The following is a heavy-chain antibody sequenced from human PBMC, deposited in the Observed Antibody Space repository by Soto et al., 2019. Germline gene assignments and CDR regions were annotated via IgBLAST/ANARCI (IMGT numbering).Heavy chain of an antibody. Sequence: GGSLRLSCAASGSTFSSYSMNWVRQAPGKGLEWVSSISSSSSYIYYADSVKGRFTISRDNAKNSLYLQMNSLRAEDTAVYYCARNYDFWSGYYWDYYYYYMDVWGKGTTVTVSS. D-gene: IGHD3-3*01. CDR3: ARNYDFWSGYYWDYYYYYMDV. J-gene: IGHJ6*03. CDR1: GSTFSSYS. CDR2: ISSSSSYI. V-gene: IGHV3-21*01.